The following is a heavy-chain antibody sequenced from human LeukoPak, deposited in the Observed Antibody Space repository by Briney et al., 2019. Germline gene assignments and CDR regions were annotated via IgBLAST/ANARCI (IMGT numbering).Heavy chain of an antibody. V-gene: IGHV3-30*18. CDR2: ISYDGSNK. Sequence: GGSLRLSCAASGFTFSSYGMHWVRQAPGKGLEWVAVISYDGSNKYYADSVKGRFTISRDNTKNTLYLQMNSLRAEDTAVYYCAKDRSIVVVPAAISGGMDVWGQGTTVTVSS. J-gene: IGHJ6*02. D-gene: IGHD2-2*02. CDR3: AKDRSIVVVPAAISGGMDV. CDR1: GFTFSSYG.